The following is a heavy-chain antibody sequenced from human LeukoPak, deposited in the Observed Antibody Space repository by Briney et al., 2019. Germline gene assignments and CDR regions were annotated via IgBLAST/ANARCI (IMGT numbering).Heavy chain of an antibody. CDR2: IYYSGST. D-gene: IGHD2-2*01. Sequence: SETLSLTCTVSSRSISSSSYYWGWIRQPPGKGLEWFGRIYYSGSTYYNPSLKSRVTMSVDTSKNQLSLKLSSVTAADTAVYYCARDRGYCSSTSCYLGWFDPWGQGTLVTVSS. CDR3: ARDRGYCSSTSCYLGWFDP. CDR1: SRSISSSSYY. J-gene: IGHJ5*02. V-gene: IGHV4-39*07.